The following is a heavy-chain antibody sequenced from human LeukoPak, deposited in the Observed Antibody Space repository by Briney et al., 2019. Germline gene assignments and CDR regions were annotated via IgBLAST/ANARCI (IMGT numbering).Heavy chain of an antibody. CDR2: IKQDGSER. CDR3: ARDNGY. V-gene: IGHV3-7*05. CDR1: GFTFSSYL. J-gene: IGHJ4*02. Sequence: GGSLRLSCAASGFTFSSYLMSWVRQAPGKGLEWVANIKQDGSERNYVDSVKGRFTISRDNAKNSLYLQMNSLRAEDTAVYYCARDNGYWGQGTLVTVSS.